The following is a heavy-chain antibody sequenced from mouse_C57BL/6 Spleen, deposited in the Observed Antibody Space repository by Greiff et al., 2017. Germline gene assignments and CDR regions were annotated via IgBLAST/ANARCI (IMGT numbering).Heavy chain of an antibody. V-gene: IGHV1-39*01. D-gene: IGHD1-1*01. CDR2: INPNYGTT. CDR3: ARGDYYGSSSHWYFDV. Sequence: VQLQQSGPELVKPGASVKISCKASGYSFTDYYMNWVKQSPGKSLEWIGVINPNYGTTSYNQKFKGKATLTVDQSSSTAYMQLNSLTSEDSAVYYCARGDYYGSSSHWYFDVWGKGTTVTVSS. CDR1: GYSFTDYY. J-gene: IGHJ1*03.